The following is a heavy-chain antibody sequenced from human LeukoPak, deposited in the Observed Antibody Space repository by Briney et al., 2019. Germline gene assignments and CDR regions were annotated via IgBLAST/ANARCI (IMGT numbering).Heavy chain of an antibody. CDR1: GFTFSDYY. Sequence: GSLRLSCAASGFTFSDYYMSWIRQAPGKGLEWVSYIFSTGSTTYYADSVKGRFTISRDNAKNSLYLQMNSLRAEDTAVYYCAREDSTGQTGGFDPWGQGTLVTVSS. D-gene: IGHD6-19*01. J-gene: IGHJ5*02. CDR3: AREDSTGQTGGFDP. V-gene: IGHV3-11*04. CDR2: IFSTGSTT.